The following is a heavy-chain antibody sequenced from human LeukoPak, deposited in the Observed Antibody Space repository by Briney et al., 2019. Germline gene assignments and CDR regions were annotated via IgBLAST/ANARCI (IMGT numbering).Heavy chain of an antibody. CDR3: VRGYNSFDS. J-gene: IGHJ4*02. Sequence: GGSLRLSCAASGFTFSDHFMDWVRQAPGKGLEWIARSRNKANSYTTEYAASVRGRFIISRDESKNSLHLQMNSLKTEDTAVYYCVRGYNSFDSWGQGTLVTVYS. D-gene: IGHD5-24*01. CDR2: SRNKANSYTT. V-gene: IGHV3-72*01. CDR1: GFTFSDHF.